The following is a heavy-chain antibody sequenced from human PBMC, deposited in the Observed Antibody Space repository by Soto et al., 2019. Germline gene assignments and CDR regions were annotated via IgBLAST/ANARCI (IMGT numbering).Heavy chain of an antibody. Sequence: GGSLRLSFAASGFTFSSYSINWVRQAPGKGLEWVSSISSSSSYIYYADSVKGRFTISRDNAKNSLYLQMNSLRAEDTAVYYCAREGLVPAAIHYYYGMDVWGQGTTVTVSS. CDR2: ISSSSSYI. D-gene: IGHD2-2*01. CDR1: GFTFSSYS. J-gene: IGHJ6*02. V-gene: IGHV3-21*01. CDR3: AREGLVPAAIHYYYGMDV.